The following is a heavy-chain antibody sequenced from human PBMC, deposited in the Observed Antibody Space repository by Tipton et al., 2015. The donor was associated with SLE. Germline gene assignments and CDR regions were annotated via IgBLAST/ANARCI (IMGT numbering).Heavy chain of an antibody. CDR2: INHSGST. CDR3: ARVPWDYYDSSGSKGWFDP. D-gene: IGHD3-22*01. CDR1: GGSFSGYY. J-gene: IGHJ5*02. Sequence: TLSLTCAVYGGSFSGYYWSWIRQPPGKGLEWIGEINHSGSTNYIPSLKSRVTISVDTSKNQFSLKLSSVTAADTAVYYCARVPWDYYDSSGSKGWFDPWGQGTLVTVSS. V-gene: IGHV4-34*01.